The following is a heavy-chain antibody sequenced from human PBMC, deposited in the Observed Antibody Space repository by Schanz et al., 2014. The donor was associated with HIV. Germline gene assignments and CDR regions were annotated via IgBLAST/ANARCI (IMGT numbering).Heavy chain of an antibody. CDR1: GGTLTNYA. CDR3: SRAFYSDSGSFYSVDP. D-gene: IGHD3-10*01. J-gene: IGHJ5*02. CDR2: IVPMLGKT. V-gene: IGHV1-69*01. Sequence: QVQLVQSGAEVKKPGSSVKVSCKPSGGTLTNYAISWVRQAPGQGLEWMGGIVPMLGKTGYAQKFQGRVTITADESMSTAYMELSSLRSEDTAVYYCSRAFYSDSGSFYSVDPWGQGTLVTVSS.